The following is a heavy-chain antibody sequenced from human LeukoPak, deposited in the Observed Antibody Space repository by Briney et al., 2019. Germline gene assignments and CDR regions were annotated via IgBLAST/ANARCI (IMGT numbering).Heavy chain of an antibody. V-gene: IGHV4-59*08. D-gene: IGHD1-14*01. CDR1: GGSISNYY. Sequence: SETLSLTCTVSGGSISNYYWSWIRQSPGKGLEWIGYIYFSGITNYSPSLKSRVTISVDTSKNQFYLKLSSVTAADTAVYYCARQPHHPNWFDPWGQGTLVTVSS. CDR2: IYFSGIT. CDR3: ARQPHHPNWFDP. J-gene: IGHJ5*02.